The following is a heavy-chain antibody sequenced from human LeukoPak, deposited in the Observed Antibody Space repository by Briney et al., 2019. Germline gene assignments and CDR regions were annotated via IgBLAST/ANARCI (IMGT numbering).Heavy chain of an antibody. CDR2: ITGNGGST. D-gene: IGHD1-7*01. J-gene: IGHJ4*02. V-gene: IGHV3-64*02. Sequence: GGSLRLSCAASGFNFTTYTMHWVRQAPGKGLEYVSAITGNGGSTYYADSVKGRFTISRDNSKNTLYLQLGSLRDEDMAVYYCARERNYYYFDYWGQGTLVTVSS. CDR3: ARERNYYYFDY. CDR1: GFNFTTYT.